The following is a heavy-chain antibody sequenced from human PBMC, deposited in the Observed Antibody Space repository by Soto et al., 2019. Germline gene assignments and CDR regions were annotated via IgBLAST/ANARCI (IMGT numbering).Heavy chain of an antibody. J-gene: IGHJ6*02. D-gene: IGHD4-4*01. CDR3: ARHNRYSHLLDSNYALFDYGMDV. V-gene: IGHV1-24*01. CDR1: GYTLTELS. Sequence: GASVKVSCKVSGYTLTELSMHWVRQAPGKELEWMGGFDPEDGETIYAQKFQGRVTMTEDTSTDTAYMELSSLRSEDTAVYYCARHNRYSHLLDSNYALFDYGMDVWGQGTTVTVSS. CDR2: FDPEDGET.